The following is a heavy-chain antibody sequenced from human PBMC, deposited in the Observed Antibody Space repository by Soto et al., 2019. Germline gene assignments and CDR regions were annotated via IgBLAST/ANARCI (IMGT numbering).Heavy chain of an antibody. CDR1: GFTFSSYA. J-gene: IGHJ4*02. CDR2: ISGSGGST. Sequence: GGSLRLSCAASGFTFSSYAMSWVRQAPGKGLEWVSAISGSGGSTYYADSVKGRFTISRDNSKNTLYLQMNSLRAEDTAVYYCAKDQKISLRPRDTFFFDYWGQGTLVTVSS. CDR3: AKDQKISLRPRDTFFFDY. D-gene: IGHD3-3*02. V-gene: IGHV3-23*01.